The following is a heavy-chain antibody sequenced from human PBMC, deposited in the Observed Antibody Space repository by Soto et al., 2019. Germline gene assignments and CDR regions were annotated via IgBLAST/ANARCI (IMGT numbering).Heavy chain of an antibody. J-gene: IGHJ1*01. Sequence: EVVLLQSGGGLEQPGNYLRLSCAASVFTFTIFGMKWFRQVPGKGLEWVSMISPTGDATYYEDSVRGRFTIFRVNSKNILYLKMDSLRVEDTAVYDCTRDPRMHLVQWGQ. CDR3: TRDPRMHLVQ. CDR2: ISPTGDAT. V-gene: IGHV3-23*01. CDR1: VFTFTIFG.